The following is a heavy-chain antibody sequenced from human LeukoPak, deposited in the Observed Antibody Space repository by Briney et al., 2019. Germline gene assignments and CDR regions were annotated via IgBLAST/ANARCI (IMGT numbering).Heavy chain of an antibody. V-gene: IGHV4-4*07. CDR2: IYTSGST. CDR1: GGSISSYY. CDR3: ARDIVVVPAASVYYYYYYYMDV. D-gene: IGHD2-2*01. Sequence: PSETLSLTCTVSGGSISSYYWSWIRQPAGKGLEWIGRIYTSGSTNYNPSLKSRVTMSVDTSKNQFSLKLSSVTAADTAVYYCARDIVVVPAASVYYYYYYYMDVWGKGTTVTVSS. J-gene: IGHJ6*03.